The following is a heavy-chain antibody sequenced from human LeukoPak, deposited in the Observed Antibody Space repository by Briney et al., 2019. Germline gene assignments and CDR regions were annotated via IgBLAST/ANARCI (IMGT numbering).Heavy chain of an antibody. CDR3: ARHRMGYSSGWYAPGYNWFDP. J-gene: IGHJ5*02. CDR2: INHSGST. Sequence: GSLRLSCEASGFSFSNYWMSWVRQAPGKGLEWIGEINHSGSTNYNPSLKSRVTISVDTSKNQFSLKLSSVTAADTAVYYCARHRMGYSSGWYAPGYNWFDPWGQGTLVTVSS. V-gene: IGHV4-34*01. CDR1: GFSFSNYW. D-gene: IGHD6-19*01.